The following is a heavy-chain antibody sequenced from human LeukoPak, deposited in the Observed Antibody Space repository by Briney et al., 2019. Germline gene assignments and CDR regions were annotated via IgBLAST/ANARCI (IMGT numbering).Heavy chain of an antibody. J-gene: IGHJ3*02. CDR3: GRRRTMTTWGDASDI. CDR1: GYSFTNYW. D-gene: IGHD4-17*01. Sequence: GESLKIPCKGSGYSFTNYWITWVRHLPGKGLEWMGIIYPGDSDTRYSPSLEGQVTFSVDKSINTAYLQWSSLKASDTAMYYCGRRRTMTTWGDASDIWGQGTMVTVSS. V-gene: IGHV5-51*01. CDR2: IYPGDSDT.